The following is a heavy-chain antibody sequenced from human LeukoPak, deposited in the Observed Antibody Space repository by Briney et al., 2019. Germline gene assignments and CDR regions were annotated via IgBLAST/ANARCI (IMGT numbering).Heavy chain of an antibody. CDR3: AFICTSGSCYSVDY. V-gene: IGHV4-39*01. Sequence: PETLSLTCSVSGASISSSSNYWGWIRQPPGKGLEWIGSIYYSGSTYYNPSLRSRVTISVDTSKNQFSLKLTSVTAADTAVYYCAFICTSGSCYSVDYWGQGTLVTVSS. D-gene: IGHD2-15*01. CDR2: IYYSGST. J-gene: IGHJ4*02. CDR1: GASISSSSNY.